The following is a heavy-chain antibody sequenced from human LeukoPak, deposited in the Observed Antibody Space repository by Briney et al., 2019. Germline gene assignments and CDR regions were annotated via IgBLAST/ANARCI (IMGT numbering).Heavy chain of an antibody. D-gene: IGHD6-19*01. CDR2: IYYTGGT. Sequence: SGTLSLTCAVSGFSISTSNWWGWIRQPPGKGLEWIGYIYYTGGTYSNPSLKSRVTMSVDTSNNQFSLKLSSVTAVDTAVYYCAKKAAVAGTFDYWGQGTLVTVSS. J-gene: IGHJ4*02. CDR3: AKKAAVAGTFDY. CDR1: GFSISTSNW. V-gene: IGHV4-28*01.